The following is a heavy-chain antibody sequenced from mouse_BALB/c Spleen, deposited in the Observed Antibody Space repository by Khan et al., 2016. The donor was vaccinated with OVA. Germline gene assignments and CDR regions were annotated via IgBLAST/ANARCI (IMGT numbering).Heavy chain of an antibody. CDR3: TSGNEWWFAY. V-gene: IGHV5-9-1*01. D-gene: IGHD2-1*01. J-gene: IGHJ3*01. Sequence: EVELVESGGGLVEPGGSLKLSCAATGFTFSSFFMSWVRQTSEKRLEWFATISSSATYTYYPDCVKGRFTISRDNAKNQLYLQLNCLRSDDTAIYSCTSGNEWWFAYWGQGTLVTVST. CDR1: GFTFSSFF. CDR2: ISSSATYT.